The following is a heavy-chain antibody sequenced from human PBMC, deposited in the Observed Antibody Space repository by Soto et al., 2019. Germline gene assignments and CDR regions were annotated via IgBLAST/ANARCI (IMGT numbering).Heavy chain of an antibody. V-gene: IGHV4-39*01. J-gene: IGHJ4*02. Sequence: QLLESGPGLVKPSETLSLTCTVSGGSISSSSYYWGWIRQPPGKGLEWIGSIYYSGSTYYNPSLKSRVTISVDTSKNQFSLKLSSVTAADTAVYYWARRSVVRGKIDYWGQGTLVTVSS. CDR1: GGSISSSSYY. CDR3: ARRSVVRGKIDY. CDR2: IYYSGST. D-gene: IGHD3-10*01.